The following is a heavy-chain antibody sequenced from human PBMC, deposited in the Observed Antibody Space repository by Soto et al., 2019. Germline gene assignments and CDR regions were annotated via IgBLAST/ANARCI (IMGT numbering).Heavy chain of an antibody. D-gene: IGHD3-10*01. CDR2: ISSSSSYM. CDR3: ARDHYGSGNYYFDY. J-gene: IGHJ4*02. Sequence: EVQLVESGGGLVKPGGSLRLSCAASGFTFSTYSMNWVRQAPGKGLEWVSFISSSSSYMNYADSVKGRFTISRDNAKNSPYLDMNRLRAEDTAVDYCARDHYGSGNYYFDYWGQGTLVTGSS. V-gene: IGHV3-21*01. CDR1: GFTFSTYS.